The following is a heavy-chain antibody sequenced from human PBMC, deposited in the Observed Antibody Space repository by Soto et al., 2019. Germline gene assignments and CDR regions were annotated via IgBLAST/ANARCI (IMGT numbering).Heavy chain of an antibody. CDR3: ARDFYGGYTYGPGDY. CDR1: GFMFSAYW. Sequence: GALRLACAASGFMFSAYWMSWVRQAPGKGLEWVANIHGDGGKIYYVDSVKGRFTISRDNAKRSLYLQMNSLRAEDTAVYYCARDFYGGYTYGPGDYWGQGALVTVSS. V-gene: IGHV3-7*01. CDR2: IHGDGGKI. D-gene: IGHD5-18*01. J-gene: IGHJ4*02.